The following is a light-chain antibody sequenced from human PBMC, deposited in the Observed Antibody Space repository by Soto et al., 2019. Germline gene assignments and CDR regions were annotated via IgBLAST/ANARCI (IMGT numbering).Light chain of an antibody. J-gene: IGKJ1*01. CDR2: EVS. Sequence: EIVMTQSPATLSLSPGERATLSCRASERLTGNLAWYQHRPGQAPRLLIYEVSTRATYIQARFSGRGSRTEFTLTIRSLQAEDSAVYYCKQYQDWPRTFGQGTKVDIK. CDR1: ERLTGN. CDR3: KQYQDWPRT. V-gene: IGKV3-15*01.